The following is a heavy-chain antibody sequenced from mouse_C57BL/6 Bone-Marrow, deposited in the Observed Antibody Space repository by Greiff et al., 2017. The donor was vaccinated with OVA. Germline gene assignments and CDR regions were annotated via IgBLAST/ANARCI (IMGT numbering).Heavy chain of an antibody. CDR2: IYPGDGDT. D-gene: IGHD1-1*01. J-gene: IGHJ1*03. Sequence: QVHVKQSGPELVKPGASVKISCKASGYAFSSSWMNWVKQRPGKGLEWIGRIYPGDGDTNYNGKFKGKATLTADKSSSTAYMQLSSLTSEDSAVYFCARKITTVVDWYFDVWGTGTTVTVSS. CDR1: GYAFSSSW. CDR3: ARKITTVVDWYFDV. V-gene: IGHV1-82*01.